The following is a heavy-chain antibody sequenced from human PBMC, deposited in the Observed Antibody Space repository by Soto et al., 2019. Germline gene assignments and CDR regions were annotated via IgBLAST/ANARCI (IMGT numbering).Heavy chain of an antibody. CDR3: ARGAYDYIWGSYRQKNFDY. Sequence: ASVKVSCKASGYTFTSYGISWVRQAPGQGLEWMGWISAYNGNTNYAQKIQGRVTMTTDTSTSTAYMELRSLRSDDTAVYYCARGAYDYIWGSYRQKNFDYWGQGTLVTVSS. J-gene: IGHJ4*02. D-gene: IGHD3-16*02. CDR2: ISAYNGNT. V-gene: IGHV1-18*01. CDR1: GYTFTSYG.